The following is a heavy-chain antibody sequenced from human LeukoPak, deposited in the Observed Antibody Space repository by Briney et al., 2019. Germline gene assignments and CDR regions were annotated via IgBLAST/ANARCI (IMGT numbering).Heavy chain of an antibody. CDR2: IYTSGST. CDR3: ARATVVPVYYYYMDV. V-gene: IGHV4-4*07. D-gene: IGHD2-2*01. CDR1: GGSISSYY. Sequence: SETLSLTCTVSGGSISSYYWSWIRQPAGKGLEWIGRIYTSGSTNYNPSLKSRVTMSVDTSKNQFSLKLSSVTAADTAVYYCARATVVPVYYYYMDVWGKGTTVTVSS. J-gene: IGHJ6*03.